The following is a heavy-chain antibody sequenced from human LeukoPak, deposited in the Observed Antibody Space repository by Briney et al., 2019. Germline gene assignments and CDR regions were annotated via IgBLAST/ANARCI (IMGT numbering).Heavy chain of an antibody. CDR1: GGSISSSNW. CDR2: IYHSGST. CDR3: ARAPGTYYYDSSGYYHAFDI. D-gene: IGHD3-22*01. J-gene: IGHJ3*02. V-gene: IGHV4-4*02. Sequence: ASGTLSLTCAVSGGSISSSNWWSWVRQPPGKGLEWIGEIYHSGSTNYNPSLKSRVTISVDKSKNQFSLKLSSVTAADTAVYYCARAPGTYYYDSSGYYHAFDIWGQGTMVTVSS.